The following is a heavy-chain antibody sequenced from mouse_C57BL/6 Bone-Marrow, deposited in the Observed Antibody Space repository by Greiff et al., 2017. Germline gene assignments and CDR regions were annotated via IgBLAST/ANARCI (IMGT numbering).Heavy chain of an antibody. V-gene: IGHV5-9*01. CDR3: ARNFITTVVEDY. CDR2: ISGGGGNT. Sequence: EVKLVESGGGLVKPGGSLKLSCAASGFTFSSYTMSWVRQTPEKRLEWVATISGGGGNTYYPDSVKGRFTISRDNAKNTLYLQMSSLRSEDTALYDCARNFITTVVEDYWGQGTLVTVSA. D-gene: IGHD1-1*01. J-gene: IGHJ3*01. CDR1: GFTFSSYT.